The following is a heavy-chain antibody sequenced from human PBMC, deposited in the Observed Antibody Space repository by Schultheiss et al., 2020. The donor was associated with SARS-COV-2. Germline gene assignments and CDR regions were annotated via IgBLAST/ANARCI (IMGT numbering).Heavy chain of an antibody. CDR3: SSWYGLGYYGMDV. CDR2: ISGSGGST. D-gene: IGHD6-13*01. V-gene: IGHV3-23*01. CDR1: GGSITSSDHY. Sequence: GGSLRLSCTVSGGSITSSDHYWVWIRQTPGTGLEWVSAISGSGGSTYYADSVKGRFTISRDNAKNTLYLQMNSLRAEDTAVYYCSSWYGLGYYGMDVWGQGTTVTVSS. J-gene: IGHJ6*02.